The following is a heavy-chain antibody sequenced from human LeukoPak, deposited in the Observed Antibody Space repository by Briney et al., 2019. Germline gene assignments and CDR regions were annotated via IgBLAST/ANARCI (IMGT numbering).Heavy chain of an antibody. J-gene: IGHJ4*02. D-gene: IGHD6-13*01. V-gene: IGHV3-7*03. CDR1: GFTFSSYW. Sequence: GGSLRLSCAASGFTFSSYWMSWVRQAPGKGLEWVANIKQDGSEKYYVDSVKGRFTISRDNAKNSLYLQMNSLGAEDTAVYYCARVGVEQQLEGYYFDYWGQGTLVTVSS. CDR2: IKQDGSEK. CDR3: ARVGVEQQLEGYYFDY.